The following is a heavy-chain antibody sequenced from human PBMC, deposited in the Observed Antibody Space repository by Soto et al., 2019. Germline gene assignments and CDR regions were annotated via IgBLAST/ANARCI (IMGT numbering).Heavy chain of an antibody. D-gene: IGHD1-1*01. CDR2: ISYDGINK. CDR3: AKSVYNWNDGFFDY. CDR1: GFTFSSYG. J-gene: IGHJ4*02. Sequence: QVQLVESGGGVVQPGRSLRLSCAASGFTFSSYGIHWVRQAPGKGLEWVSVISYDGINKYYADSVTGRFTISRDNSENTLYLQMNSLRAEDTAVYYCAKSVYNWNDGFFDYWGQGTLVTVSS. V-gene: IGHV3-30*18.